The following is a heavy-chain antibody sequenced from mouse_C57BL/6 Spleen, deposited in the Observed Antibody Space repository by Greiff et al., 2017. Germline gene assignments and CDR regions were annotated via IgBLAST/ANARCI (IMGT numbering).Heavy chain of an antibody. Sequence: EVNLVESGGGLVKPGGSLKLSFAASGFTFSDYGMHWVRQAPEKGLEWVAYISSGSSTIYYADTVKGRFTISRDNAKNTLFLQMTSLRSEDTAMYYCAREFYYYGSRKLFDYWGQGTTLTVSS. CDR1: GFTFSDYG. V-gene: IGHV5-17*01. J-gene: IGHJ2*01. CDR3: AREFYYYGSRKLFDY. CDR2: ISSGSSTI. D-gene: IGHD1-1*01.